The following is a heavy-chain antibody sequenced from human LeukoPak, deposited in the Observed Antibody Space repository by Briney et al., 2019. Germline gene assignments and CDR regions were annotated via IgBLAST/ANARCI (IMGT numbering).Heavy chain of an antibody. D-gene: IGHD5-12*01. J-gene: IGHJ4*02. V-gene: IGHV3-11*04. CDR3: ARPYSGYEYYFDY. CDR1: GFSFSDSY. Sequence: GGSLRLSCVVSGFSFSDSYMTWIRQTPGKGLEWLAYISGSGSDIYYADSVKGRFTISRDNAKNSLYLQMNSLRAEDTAVYYCARPYSGYEYYFDYWGQGTLVTVSS. CDR2: ISGSGSDI.